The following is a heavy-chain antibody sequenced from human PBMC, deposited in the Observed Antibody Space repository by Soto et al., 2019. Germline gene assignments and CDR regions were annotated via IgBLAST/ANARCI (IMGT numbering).Heavy chain of an antibody. J-gene: IGHJ6*02. V-gene: IGHV4-30-2*01. CDR3: AKSGSYYNPYYYYGMDV. Sequence: QLQLQESGSGLVKSSQTLSLTCAVSGGSISSGGYSWSWIRQPPGKGLEWIGYIYHRGSTYYNPSLKSRVTIAVDRSKHQFSLKLSSVTAADTAVYYCAKSGSYYNPYYYYGMDVWGQGTTVTVSS. D-gene: IGHD3-10*01. CDR2: IYHRGST. CDR1: GGSISSGGYS.